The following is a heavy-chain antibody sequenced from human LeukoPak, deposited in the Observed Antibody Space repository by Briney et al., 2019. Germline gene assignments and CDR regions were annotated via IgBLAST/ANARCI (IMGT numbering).Heavy chain of an antibody. CDR3: ASGQLLYYYDSSGYLAY. CDR1: GGSFSGYY. Sequence: SETLSLTCAVYGGSFSGYYWSWIRQPPGKGLEWIGEINHSGSTNYNPSLKSRVTISVDTSKNQFSLKLSSVTAADTAVYYCASGQLLYYYDSSGYLAYWGQGTLVTVSS. D-gene: IGHD3-22*01. CDR2: INHSGST. V-gene: IGHV4-34*01. J-gene: IGHJ4*02.